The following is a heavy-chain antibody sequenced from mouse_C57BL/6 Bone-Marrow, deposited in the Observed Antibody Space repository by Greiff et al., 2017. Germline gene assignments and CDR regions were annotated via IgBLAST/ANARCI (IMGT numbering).Heavy chain of an antibody. Sequence: QVQLQQPGAELVRPGSSVKLSCKASGYTFTSYRMHWVKQRPIQGLEWIGNIDPSDSDTHYNQKFKDKATLTVDKSSSTAYMQLSSLTSEDSAVYYCARGGTFAYWGQGTLVTVSA. D-gene: IGHD3-3*01. J-gene: IGHJ3*01. CDR2: IDPSDSDT. V-gene: IGHV1-52*01. CDR3: ARGGTFAY. CDR1: GYTFTSYR.